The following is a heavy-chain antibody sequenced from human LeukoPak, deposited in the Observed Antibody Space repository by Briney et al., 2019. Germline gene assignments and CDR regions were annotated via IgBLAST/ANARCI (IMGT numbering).Heavy chain of an antibody. CDR3: ARRGYGGFHP. CDR2: IYHSGST. V-gene: IGHV4-38-2*01. D-gene: IGHD4-17*01. Sequence: KSSETLSLTCAVSGYSISSGYYWGWIRQPPGKGLEWIGSIYHSGSTYYNPSLKSRVTISVDTSKNQFSLKLSSVTAADTAVYYCARRGYGGFHPWGQGTLVTVSS. CDR1: GYSISSGYY. J-gene: IGHJ5*02.